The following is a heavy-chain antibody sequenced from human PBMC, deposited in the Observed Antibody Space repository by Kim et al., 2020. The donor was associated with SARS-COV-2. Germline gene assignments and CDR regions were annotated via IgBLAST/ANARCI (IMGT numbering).Heavy chain of an antibody. J-gene: IGHJ6*02. CDR1: GFTFSSYS. Sequence: GGSLRLSCAASGFTFSSYSMNWVRQAPGKGLEWVSYISSSSSTIYYADSVKGRFTISRDNAKNSLYLQMNSLRDEDTAVYYCARAGGTYYDFWSGYYLGYYYYGMDVWGQGTTVTVSS. CDR2: ISSSSSTI. D-gene: IGHD3-3*01. CDR3: ARAGGTYYDFWSGYYLGYYYYGMDV. V-gene: IGHV3-48*02.